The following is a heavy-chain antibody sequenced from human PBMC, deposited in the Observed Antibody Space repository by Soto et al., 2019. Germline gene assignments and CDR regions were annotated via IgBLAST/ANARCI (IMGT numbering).Heavy chain of an antibody. V-gene: IGHV1-2*02. J-gene: IGHJ4*02. CDR3: ARGSHPISSGYYY. Sequence: ASVKVSCKASGYTFTGYYMHWVRQAPGQGLEWMGWISPNSGGTNYAQKFQGRVTMTRDTSISTAYMELSRLRSDDTTVYYCARGSHPISSGYYYWGQGTLVTVSS. CDR2: ISPNSGGT. CDR1: GYTFTGYY. D-gene: IGHD3-22*01.